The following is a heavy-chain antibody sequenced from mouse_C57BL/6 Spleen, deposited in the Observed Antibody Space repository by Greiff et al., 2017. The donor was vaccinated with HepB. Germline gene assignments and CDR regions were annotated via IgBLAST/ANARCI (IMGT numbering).Heavy chain of an antibody. CDR3: ASMNHFDY. CDR2: ISSGGSYT. V-gene: IGHV5-6*01. J-gene: IGHJ2*01. D-gene: IGHD2-3*01. Sequence: VKLVESGGDLVKPGGSLKLSCAASGFTFSSYGMSWVRQTPDKRLEWVATISSGGSYTYYPDSVKGRFTISRDNAKNTLYLQMSSLKSEDTAMYYGASMNHFDYWGQGTTLTVSS. CDR1: GFTFSSYG.